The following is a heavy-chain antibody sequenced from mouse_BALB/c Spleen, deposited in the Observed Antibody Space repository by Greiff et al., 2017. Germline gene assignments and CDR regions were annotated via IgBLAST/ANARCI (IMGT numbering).Heavy chain of an antibody. D-gene: IGHD2-4*01. Sequence: EVHLVESGGGLVQPGGSLKLSCAASGFTFSSYTMSWVRQTPEKRLEWVAYISNGGGSTYYPDTVKGRFTISRDNAKNTLYLQMSSLKSEDTAMYYCARHGGESVYDYDVYYFDYWGQGTTLTVSS. CDR3: ARHGGESVYDYDVYYFDY. CDR2: ISNGGGST. J-gene: IGHJ2*01. V-gene: IGHV5-12-2*01. CDR1: GFTFSSYT.